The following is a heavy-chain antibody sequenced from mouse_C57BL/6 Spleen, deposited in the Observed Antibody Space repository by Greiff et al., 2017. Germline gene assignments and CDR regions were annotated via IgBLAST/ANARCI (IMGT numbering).Heavy chain of an antibody. CDR3: SRGLHYDYDGNYYAMDY. D-gene: IGHD2-4*01. J-gene: IGHJ4*01. CDR2: INYDGSST. Sequence: EVKLMESEGGLVQPGSSMKLSCTASGFTFSDYYMAWVRQVPEKGLEWVANINYDGSSTYYLHSLKSRFIISRDNAKNSLYLQKSSLKSEDNSTYYCSRGLHYDYDGNYYAMDYWGKGTSVTVSS. CDR1: GFTFSDYY. V-gene: IGHV5-16*01.